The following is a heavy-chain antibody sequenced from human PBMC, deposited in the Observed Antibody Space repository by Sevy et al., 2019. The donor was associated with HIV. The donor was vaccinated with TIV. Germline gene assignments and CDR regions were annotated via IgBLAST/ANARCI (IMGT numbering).Heavy chain of an antibody. CDR1: GFTLTSHW. D-gene: IGHD3-16*01. J-gene: IGHJ4*02. Sequence: GGSLRLSCAGSGFTLTSHWMLWVRQAPGKGPVWVSSISGDGTATKYADSVKGRFTISRDDAKNTLYLQMNSLRVDDTAVYYCARKGDGYLDYWGQGTLVTVSS. CDR2: ISGDGTAT. CDR3: ARKGDGYLDY. V-gene: IGHV3-74*03.